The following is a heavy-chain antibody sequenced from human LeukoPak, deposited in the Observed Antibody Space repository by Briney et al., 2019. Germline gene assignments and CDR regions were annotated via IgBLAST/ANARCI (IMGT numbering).Heavy chain of an antibody. J-gene: IGHJ4*02. Sequence: ASVWVSCKASGGTFSSYAISWVRQAPGQGLEWMGRIIPILGIANYAQKFQGRVTITADKSTSTAYMELSSLRSEDTAVYYCARSRGSYYLPGGDDYWGQGTLVTVSS. CDR2: IIPILGIA. V-gene: IGHV1-69*04. D-gene: IGHD1-26*01. CDR1: GGTFSSYA. CDR3: ARSRGSYYLPGGDDY.